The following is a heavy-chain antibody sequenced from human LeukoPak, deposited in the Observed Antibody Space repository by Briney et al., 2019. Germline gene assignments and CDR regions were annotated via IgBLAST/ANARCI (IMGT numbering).Heavy chain of an antibody. CDR3: ARAGPYSGYRTPLDY. CDR1: GFIFSDYS. D-gene: IGHD5-12*01. V-gene: IGHV3-11*04. Sequence: PGGSLRLSCAASGFIFSDYSMSWIRQAPGKGLEWVSYISSSSSTIYYADSVKGRFTISRDNAKNSLYLQMNSLRAEDTAVYYCARAGPYSGYRTPLDYWGQGTLVTVSS. J-gene: IGHJ4*02. CDR2: ISSSSSTI.